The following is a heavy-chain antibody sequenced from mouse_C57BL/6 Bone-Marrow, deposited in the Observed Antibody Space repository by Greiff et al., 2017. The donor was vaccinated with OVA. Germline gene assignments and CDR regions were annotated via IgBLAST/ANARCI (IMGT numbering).Heavy chain of an antibody. CDR1: GYTFTDYE. CDR3: TRGYSNYYAMDY. Sequence: VKLQQSGAELVRPGASVTLSCKASGYTFTDYEMHWVQQTPVHGLEWIGSIDPETGGTAYNQKVKGKAILTADKSSSTAYMELRSLTSEDSAVYYCTRGYSNYYAMDYWGQGTSVTVSS. V-gene: IGHV1-15*01. D-gene: IGHD2-5*01. J-gene: IGHJ4*01. CDR2: IDPETGGT.